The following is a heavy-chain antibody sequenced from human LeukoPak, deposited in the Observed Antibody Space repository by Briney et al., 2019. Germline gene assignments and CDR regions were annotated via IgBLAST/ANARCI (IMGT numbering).Heavy chain of an antibody. D-gene: IGHD4-17*01. CDR3: ARGHLAGDCGEGETNNPDKKYYFDY. V-gene: IGHV4-34*01. CDR2: INHSGST. J-gene: IGHJ4*02. Sequence: SETLSLTCAVYGGSFSGYYWSWIRQPPGKGLEWIGEINHSGSTNYNPSLKSRVTISVDTSKNQFSLKLSSVTAADTAVYYCARGHLAGDCGEGETNNPDKKYYFDYWGQGTLVTVSS. CDR1: GGSFSGYY.